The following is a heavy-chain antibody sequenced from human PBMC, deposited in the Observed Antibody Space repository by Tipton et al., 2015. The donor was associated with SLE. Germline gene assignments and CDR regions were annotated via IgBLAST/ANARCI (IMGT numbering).Heavy chain of an antibody. V-gene: IGHV4-59*08. CDR3: ARVGDYYNSGSRVFDH. Sequence: TLSLTCTVSGGSISGYHWSWLRQPPGKGLEWIGYISYTETTKYNPSLESRVIISVDTSKNQFSLRLSSVTAADTAMYFCARVGDYYNSGSRVFDHWGQGILVTVSS. CDR2: ISYTETT. J-gene: IGHJ4*02. CDR1: GGSISGYH. D-gene: IGHD3-10*01.